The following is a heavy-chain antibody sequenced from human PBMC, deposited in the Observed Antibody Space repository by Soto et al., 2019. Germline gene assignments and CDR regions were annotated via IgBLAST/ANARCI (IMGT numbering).Heavy chain of an antibody. Sequence: QVQLVQSGAEVKKPGASVKVSCKAAGYTFTSYDSTWMRQATGQGLEWMGWMNPNSGNTGYAQKFQGSVTLTRNTSISTAYMELSSLTSEDTAVYYCARERSGSCDYWGQGTLFTVSS. V-gene: IGHV1-8*01. D-gene: IGHD1-26*01. J-gene: IGHJ4*02. CDR1: GYTFTSYD. CDR2: MNPNSGNT. CDR3: ARERSGSCDY.